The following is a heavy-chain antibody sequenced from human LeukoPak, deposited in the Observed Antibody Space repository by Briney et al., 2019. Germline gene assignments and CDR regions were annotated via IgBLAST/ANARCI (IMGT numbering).Heavy chain of an antibody. CDR1: GFTFSRYW. CDR3: ARAVVQGVIIQGQTVNWYDP. J-gene: IGHJ5*02. D-gene: IGHD3-10*01. CDR2: IKEDGSDK. V-gene: IGHV3-7*01. Sequence: PGGSLRLSCAASGFTFSRYWMSWVRQVPGKGLEWVAHIKEDGSDKYYVDSVKGRFTVSRDNAQNSLFLQMNNLRVEDTSVYYCARAVVQGVIIQGQTVNWYDPWGQGTLVTVSS.